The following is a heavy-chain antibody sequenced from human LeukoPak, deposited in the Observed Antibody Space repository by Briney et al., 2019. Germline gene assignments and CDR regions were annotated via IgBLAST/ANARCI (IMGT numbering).Heavy chain of an antibody. D-gene: IGHD6-19*01. Sequence: PARSLRLSCAASGFTFSSYGMHWVRQAPGKGLEWVAVIWYDGSNKYYADSVKGRFTISRDNSKNTLYLQMNSLGAEDTAVYYCARETDSSGWSHFDNWGQGTLVTVSS. CDR2: IWYDGSNK. J-gene: IGHJ4*02. CDR1: GFTFSSYG. V-gene: IGHV3-33*01. CDR3: ARETDSSGWSHFDN.